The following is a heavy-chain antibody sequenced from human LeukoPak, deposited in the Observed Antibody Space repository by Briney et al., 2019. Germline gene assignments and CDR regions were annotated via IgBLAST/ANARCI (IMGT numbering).Heavy chain of an antibody. V-gene: IGHV1-18*01. CDR2: ISAYNGNT. CDR1: GYTFTSYG. D-gene: IGHD3-3*01. CDR3: ARGAAPLTIFGVVPLSYFDY. Sequence: ASVKVSCKASGYTFTSYGISWVRQAPGQGLEWMGWISAYNGNTNYAQKLQGRVTMTTDTSTSTAYMELRSLRSDDTAVYYCARGAAPLTIFGVVPLSYFDYWGQGTLVTVSS. J-gene: IGHJ4*02.